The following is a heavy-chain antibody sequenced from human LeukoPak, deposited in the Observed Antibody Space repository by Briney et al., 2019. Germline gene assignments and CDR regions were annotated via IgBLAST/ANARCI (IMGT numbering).Heavy chain of an antibody. CDR2: ISSSSSTI. Sequence: GGSLRLSCAASGFTVSSNYISWVRQAPGKGLEWVSYISSSSSTIYYADSVKGRFTISRDNAKNSLYLQMNSLRAEDTAVYYCARGAYYYEDWGQGTLVTVSS. V-gene: IGHV3-48*01. CDR1: GFTVSSNY. CDR3: ARGAYYYED. D-gene: IGHD3-22*01. J-gene: IGHJ4*02.